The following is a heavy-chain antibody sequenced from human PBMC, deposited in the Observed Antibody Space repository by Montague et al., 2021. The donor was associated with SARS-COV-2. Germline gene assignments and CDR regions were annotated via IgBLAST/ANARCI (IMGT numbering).Heavy chain of an antibody. CDR2: IYFSGSA. V-gene: IGHV4-39*01. D-gene: IGHD1-1*01. CDR1: GGAISTSSFH. CDR3: ARHAPFSDNYRRYPFNFDF. J-gene: IGHJ4*02. Sequence: SETLSLTCTVSGGAISTSSFHWGWVRRSPGKGLEWIATIYFSGSAYYNPSLKSRVSISIDTSKNKFSLQLTSVTAADTAVYYCARHAPFSDNYRRYPFNFDFWGQGTLVTVSS.